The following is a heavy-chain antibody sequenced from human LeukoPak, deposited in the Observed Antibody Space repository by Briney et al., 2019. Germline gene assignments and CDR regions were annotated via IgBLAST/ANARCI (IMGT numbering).Heavy chain of an antibody. CDR1: GFTFSSYW. J-gene: IGHJ4*02. Sequence: TGGSLSLSCAASGFTFSSYWMSWVRQAPRKGLEWVANIKQDGSEKYYVDSVKGRFTISRDNAKNSLYLQMNSLRAEDTAVYYCARAVRYCSGGSCSVGSRFDYWGQGTLVTVSS. V-gene: IGHV3-7*01. D-gene: IGHD2-15*01. CDR2: IKQDGSEK. CDR3: ARAVRYCSGGSCSVGSRFDY.